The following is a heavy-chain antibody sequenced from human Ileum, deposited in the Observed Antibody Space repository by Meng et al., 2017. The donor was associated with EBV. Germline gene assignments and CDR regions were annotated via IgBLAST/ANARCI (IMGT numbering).Heavy chain of an antibody. CDR3: ASSDYYRSDY. CDR2: TSHSGST. V-gene: IGHV4-4*02. Sequence: GQRRESGPGRVNPSGTLSLTCSVSGGSIIRSDWWSWVRQPPGKGLEWIGETSHSGSTNYSPSLKSRVTISLDKSKNQLSLKLNSVTAADTAVYYCASSDYYRSDYWGQGTLVTVSS. D-gene: IGHD3-22*01. J-gene: IGHJ4*02. CDR1: GGSIIRSDW.